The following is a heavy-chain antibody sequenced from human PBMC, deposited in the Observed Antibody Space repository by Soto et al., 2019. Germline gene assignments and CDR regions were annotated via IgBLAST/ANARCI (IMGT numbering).Heavy chain of an antibody. J-gene: IGHJ4*02. V-gene: IGHV3-30-3*01. CDR1: GFTFSTYA. CDR2: VSYDGSVR. Sequence: QVPLVESGGGVVQPGRSLRLSCAASGFTFSTYAMHWVRQAPGKGLEWVAVVSYDGSVRYYADSVKGRFTISRDNSKNTLYLQMNSLRAGDTALYYCARQNSGWSYYFDYWGQGTLVTVSS. D-gene: IGHD6-19*01. CDR3: ARQNSGWSYYFDY.